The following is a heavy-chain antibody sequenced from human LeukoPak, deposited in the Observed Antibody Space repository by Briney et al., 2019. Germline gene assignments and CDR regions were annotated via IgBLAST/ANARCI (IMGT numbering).Heavy chain of an antibody. CDR3: ARPGYSGYDNFDY. V-gene: IGHV5-51*01. D-gene: IGHD5-12*01. J-gene: IGHJ4*02. CDR2: IYPGNSDT. Sequence: GESLKISCKGSGYSFTSYWIGWVRQMPGKGLDWRGIIYPGNSDTRYSPSFQGQVTISADKSISTAYLQWSSLKASDTAMYYCARPGYSGYDNFDYWGQGTLVTVSS. CDR1: GYSFTSYW.